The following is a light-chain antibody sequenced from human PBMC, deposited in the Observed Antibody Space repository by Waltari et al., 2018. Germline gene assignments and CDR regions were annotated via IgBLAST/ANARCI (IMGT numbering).Light chain of an antibody. CDR1: SSDVGAYNY. V-gene: IGLV2-8*01. CDR2: EVS. Sequence: QSALTQPPSASGSPGQSVTISCPGSSSDVGAYNYVPWYQQHPGKAPKLMIYEVSKRPSGVPDRFSGSKSGNTASLTVSGLQAEDEADYYCSSHAGSKNYVVFGGGTKLTVL. CDR3: SSHAGSKNYVV. J-gene: IGLJ2*01.